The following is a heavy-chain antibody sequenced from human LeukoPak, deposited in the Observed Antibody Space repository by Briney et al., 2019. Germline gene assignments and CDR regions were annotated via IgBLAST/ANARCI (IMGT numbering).Heavy chain of an antibody. D-gene: IGHD2-2*01. Sequence: GGSLRLSCAASGFSFSASYMTWVRQAPGKGLECVAYIRPDGSSTYYVDSVKGRFTISRDNAKNSVYLQMNSLRVEDTALYYCSTEPRLPSYWGQGTLVTVSP. CDR1: GFSFSASY. CDR2: IRPDGSST. J-gene: IGHJ4*02. V-gene: IGHV3-7*01. CDR3: STEPRLPSY.